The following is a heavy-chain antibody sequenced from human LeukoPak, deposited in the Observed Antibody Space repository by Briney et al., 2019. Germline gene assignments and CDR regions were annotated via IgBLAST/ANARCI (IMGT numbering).Heavy chain of an antibody. V-gene: IGHV4-61*02. J-gene: IGHJ6*03. CDR1: GGSISSGSYY. Sequence: PSQTLSLTCTVSGGSISSGSYYWSWIRQPAGTGLEWIGRIYTSGSTNYNPSLKSRVTISVDTSKNQFSLKLSSVTAADTAVYYCARGGQDYYYYYYYMDVWGKGTTVTISS. CDR2: IYTSGST. CDR3: ARGGQDYYYYYYYMDV. D-gene: IGHD5-12*01.